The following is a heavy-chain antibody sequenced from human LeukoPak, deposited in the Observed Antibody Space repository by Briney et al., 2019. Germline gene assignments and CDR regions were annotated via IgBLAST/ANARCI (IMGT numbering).Heavy chain of an antibody. CDR1: GYTLSSYG. CDR3: ARDLGIAVAGRVDY. J-gene: IGHJ4*02. V-gene: IGHV1-18*01. Sequence: ASVKVSCKASGYTLSSYGISWVRQAPGQGLEWMGWSSVYSGNTNYAQKLQGRVTMTTDTSTNTAYMEMMSLRSDDTAVYYCARDLGIAVAGRVDYWGQGTLVTVSS. D-gene: IGHD6-19*01. CDR2: SSVYSGNT.